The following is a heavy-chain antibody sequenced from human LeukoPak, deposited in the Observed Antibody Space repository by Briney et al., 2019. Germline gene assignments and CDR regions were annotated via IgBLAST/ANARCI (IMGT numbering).Heavy chain of an antibody. D-gene: IGHD6-19*01. J-gene: IGHJ4*02. CDR3: ATGYSSGWYGRLDY. Sequence: GGSLRLSCAASGFTFSSYAMSWVRQAPGKGLEWVSAISGSGGSTYYADSVKGRFTISRDNSKNTVYLQMNTLRAEDTAVYYCATGYSSGWYGRLDYWGQGTLVTVSS. CDR2: ISGSGGST. CDR1: GFTFSSYA. V-gene: IGHV3-23*01.